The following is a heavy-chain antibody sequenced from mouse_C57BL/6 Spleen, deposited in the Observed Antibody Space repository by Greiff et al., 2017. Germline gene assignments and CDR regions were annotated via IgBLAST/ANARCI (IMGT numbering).Heavy chain of an antibody. CDR3: ARWDYGSSPYYAMDY. CDR2: IYPGDGDT. V-gene: IGHV1-80*01. J-gene: IGHJ4*01. CDR1: GYAFSSYW. Sequence: QVQLQQSGAELVKPGASVKISCKASGYAFSSYWMNWVKQRPGKGLEWIGQIYPGDGDTNYNGKFKGKATLTADKSSSTAYMQLSSLTSEDSAVYFCARWDYGSSPYYAMDYWGQGTSVTVSS. D-gene: IGHD1-1*01.